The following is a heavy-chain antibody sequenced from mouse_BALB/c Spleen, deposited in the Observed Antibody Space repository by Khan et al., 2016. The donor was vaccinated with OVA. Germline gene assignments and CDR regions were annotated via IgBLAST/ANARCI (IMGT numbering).Heavy chain of an antibody. V-gene: IGHV1-77*01. D-gene: IGHD1-2*01. CDR3: ARRNDVGYTFAY. CDR1: GYTFTDYY. J-gene: IGHJ3*01. Sequence: QIQLVQSGAELARPGASVKLSCKASGYTFTDYYINWVKQRTGQGLEWIGEISPGSGDTYYNEKFKGQATLTADKSSSTVYMQLSSLTAEASAVYFCARRNDVGYTFAYWGQGTLVTVSA. CDR2: ISPGSGDT.